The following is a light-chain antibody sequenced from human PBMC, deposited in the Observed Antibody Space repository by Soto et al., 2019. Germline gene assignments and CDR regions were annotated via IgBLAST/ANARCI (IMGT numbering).Light chain of an antibody. Sequence: DIQMTQSPSALAASLGDRVPITCRASQTVNAWLAWYQHKPGKAPKPLIYAASILESGVPARFSGSGSGTEFILTISSLQPDDVGTYYCQQYNTHSGTFGQGTKVDIK. CDR2: AAS. CDR3: QQYNTHSGT. J-gene: IGKJ1*01. CDR1: QTVNAW. V-gene: IGKV1-5*01.